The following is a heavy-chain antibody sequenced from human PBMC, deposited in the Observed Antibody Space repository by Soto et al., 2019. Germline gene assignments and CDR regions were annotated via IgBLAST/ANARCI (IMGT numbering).Heavy chain of an antibody. D-gene: IGHD3-3*01. V-gene: IGHV2-5*01. CDR1: GFSLTTSGVG. J-gene: IGHJ5*02. Sequence: QITLKESGPTLVKPTQTLTLTCTFYGFSLTTSGVGVGWIRQSPGKALEWLALIYWNDDQWYSPSLKSRLTITKDTSKNQVVLKMTNMDPVDTATYFCARSRRITMIGVVSWFDPWGQGTLVTVSS. CDR3: ARSRRITMIGVVSWFDP. CDR2: IYWNDDQ.